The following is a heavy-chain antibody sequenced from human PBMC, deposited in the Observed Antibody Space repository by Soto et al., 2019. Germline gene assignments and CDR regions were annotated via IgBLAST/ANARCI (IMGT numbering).Heavy chain of an antibody. CDR3: ARLPQEYNYYGMDV. CDR1: GGSIVTGSYY. Sequence: SGTLSLTCAVSGGSIVTGSYYWGWIRQPPGKGLEWLGHIYYSGNTYYPPSLKSRVTISVDTSKNQFSLRLSSVTAADTAVYYCARLPQEYNYYGMDVWGQGTTVTVSS. CDR2: IYYSGNT. J-gene: IGHJ6*02. V-gene: IGHV4-39*01. D-gene: IGHD1-1*01.